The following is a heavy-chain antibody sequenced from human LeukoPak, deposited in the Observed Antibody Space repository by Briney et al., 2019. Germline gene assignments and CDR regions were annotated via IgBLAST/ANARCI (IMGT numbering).Heavy chain of an antibody. D-gene: IGHD2-15*01. V-gene: IGHV1-18*01. CDR3: ARDLFVVAFDY. Sequence: ASVKVSCKASGGTFSSYAISWVRQAPGQGLEWMGWISAYNGNTKYAQNLQGRVTMTTDTSTSTAYMELRSLRSDDTAVYYCARDLFVVAFDYWGQGTLVTVSS. CDR1: GGTFSSYA. CDR2: ISAYNGNT. J-gene: IGHJ4*02.